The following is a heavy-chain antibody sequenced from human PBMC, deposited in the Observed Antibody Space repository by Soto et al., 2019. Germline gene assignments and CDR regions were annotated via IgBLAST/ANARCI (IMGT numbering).Heavy chain of an antibody. V-gene: IGHV1-18*01. D-gene: IGHD2-21*02. CDR3: ARRYGDPSSADGFDY. CDR1: GYTFTNYG. Sequence: ASVKVSCKASGYTFTNYGISWVRQAPGQGLEWMGWVSPYNGNRYYAQKFHGRLTLTTDTSTNTAFMELRSLSPGDTAIYYCARRYGDPSSADGFDYCGQGPLVTVYS. CDR2: VSPYNGNR. J-gene: IGHJ4*02.